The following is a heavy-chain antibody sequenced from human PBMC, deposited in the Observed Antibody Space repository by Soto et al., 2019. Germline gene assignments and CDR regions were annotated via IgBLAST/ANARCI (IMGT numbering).Heavy chain of an antibody. Sequence: QVQLVQSGAEVKKPGASVKVSCKASGYTFTNYYIHWVRQAPGQGLEWMAIINPRGGSTSYAQKFQGRISMTRATSTGTVYMELSSLRSEDTAVYYCARGHSPIGYCIGGRCNYFDTGGQGTLNTFSS. CDR1: GYTFTNYY. CDR2: INPRGGST. CDR3: ARGHSPIGYCIGGRCNYFDT. D-gene: IGHD2-15*01. V-gene: IGHV1-46*01. J-gene: IGHJ4*02.